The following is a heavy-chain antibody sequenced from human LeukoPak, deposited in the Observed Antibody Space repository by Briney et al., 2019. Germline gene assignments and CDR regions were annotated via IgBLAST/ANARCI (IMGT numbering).Heavy chain of an antibody. CDR1: GGSISSYY. V-gene: IGHV4-4*07. J-gene: IGHJ4*02. CDR2: IYTSGST. Sequence: SETLSLACTVSGGSISSYYWSWIRQPAGKGLEWIGRIYTSGSTNYNPSLKSRVTMSVDTSKNQFSLKLSSVTAADTAVYYCARDRPAARGYYFDYWGQGTLVTVSS. CDR3: ARDRPAARGYYFDY. D-gene: IGHD2-2*01.